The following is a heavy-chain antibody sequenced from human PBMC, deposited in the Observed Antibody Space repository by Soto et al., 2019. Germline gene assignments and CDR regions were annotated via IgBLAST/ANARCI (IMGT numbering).Heavy chain of an antibody. Sequence: GESLKISCKGSGYSFTSYWIGWVRQMPGKGLEWMGIIYPGDSDTRYSPSFQGQVTISADKSISTAYLQWSSLKASDTAMYYCARRGGSCSGGSCYSYYYYMDVWGKGTTVTVSS. D-gene: IGHD2-15*01. CDR3: ARRGGSCSGGSCYSYYYYMDV. CDR2: IYPGDSDT. J-gene: IGHJ6*03. V-gene: IGHV5-51*01. CDR1: GYSFTSYW.